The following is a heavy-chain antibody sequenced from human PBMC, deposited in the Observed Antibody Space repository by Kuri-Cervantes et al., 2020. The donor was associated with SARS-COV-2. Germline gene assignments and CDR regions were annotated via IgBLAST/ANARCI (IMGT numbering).Heavy chain of an antibody. V-gene: IGHV3-23*01. J-gene: IGHJ4*02. D-gene: IGHD1-26*01. CDR1: GFTFSSFA. CDR3: AKGGGYSGTYQIDY. Sequence: GGSLRLSCAASGFTFSSFAMSWVRQTPGKGLQWVSLISGSGGSTYYTDSVKGRFTISRANSKNTLYLQMSSLRAEDTAVYYCAKGGGYSGTYQIDYWGQGTLVTVSS. CDR2: ISGSGGST.